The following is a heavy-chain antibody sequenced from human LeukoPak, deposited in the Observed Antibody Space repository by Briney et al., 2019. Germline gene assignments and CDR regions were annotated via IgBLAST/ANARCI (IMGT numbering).Heavy chain of an antibody. CDR1: GGSISSSSYR. J-gene: IGHJ4*02. CDR3: ARHCRAVLVVPVARGDYFDY. Sequence: SETPSLTCTVSGGSISSSSYRWGWIRQSPGEGLQWITSMSYSGATYYNPSLQSRVTISVDTSKNQFSLKLYSVTAADTAVYYCARHCRAVLVVPVARGDYFDYLGQGTLVTVSS. D-gene: IGHD2-2*01. V-gene: IGHV4-39*01. CDR2: MSYSGAT.